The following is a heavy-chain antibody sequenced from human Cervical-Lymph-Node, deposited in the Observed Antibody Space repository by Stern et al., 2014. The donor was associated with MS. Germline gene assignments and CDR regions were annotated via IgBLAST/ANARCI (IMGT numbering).Heavy chain of an antibody. J-gene: IGHJ3*02. CDR3: AVYDYVWGSYRLGAFDI. D-gene: IGHD3-16*02. CDR2: MNPNRGNT. Sequence: QVQMGQSGAEVKKPGASVKVYCKASGYTFTSYDINCVRQATGQGLEWMGWMNPNRGNTGYAQKFQGRVTMTRNTSISPAYMELSSLRSEDTAVYYCAVYDYVWGSYRLGAFDIWGQGTMVTVSS. CDR1: GYTFTSYD. V-gene: IGHV1-8*01.